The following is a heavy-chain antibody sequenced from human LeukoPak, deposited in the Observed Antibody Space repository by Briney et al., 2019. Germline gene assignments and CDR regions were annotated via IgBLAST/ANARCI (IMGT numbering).Heavy chain of an antibody. Sequence: PGGSLRLSCPASGFTFSNYWMSWVRQAPGKGLEWVANIKQDGSEKYYVDSVKGRFTISRDNANNSLYLQMNSLRAEDTAVYYCARVVRYYDFPFDYWGQGTLVTVSS. J-gene: IGHJ4*02. CDR3: ARVVRYYDFPFDY. D-gene: IGHD3-3*01. V-gene: IGHV3-7*01. CDR1: GFTFSNYW. CDR2: IKQDGSEK.